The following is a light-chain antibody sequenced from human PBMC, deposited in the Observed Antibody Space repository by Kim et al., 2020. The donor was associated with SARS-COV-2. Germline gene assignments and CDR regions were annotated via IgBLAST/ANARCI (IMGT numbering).Light chain of an antibody. J-gene: IGKJ1*01. CDR3: QHYNSYPWT. Sequence: ASVGDRVTISCRASQSVSSWLAWYQQKPGKAPKLLIYEASSLQSGVPSRFSGSGSGTEFTLTISSLQPEDFATYYCQHYNSYPWTFGQGTKVEIK. CDR2: EAS. CDR1: QSVSSW. V-gene: IGKV1-5*03.